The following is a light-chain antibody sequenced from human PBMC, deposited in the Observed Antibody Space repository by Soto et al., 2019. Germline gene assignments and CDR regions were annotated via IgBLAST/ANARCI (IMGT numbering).Light chain of an antibody. CDR1: SSDVGSYNL. J-gene: IGLJ1*01. CDR2: EGS. V-gene: IGLV2-23*01. Sequence: QSALTQPASVSGSPGQSITISCTGTSSDVGSYNLVSWYQQHPGKAPKLMIYEGSKRPSGVSNRFSGSKSGNTASLTISGLQAEDEADYYCCSYAGSFYVFGTVTKVTVL. CDR3: CSYAGSFYV.